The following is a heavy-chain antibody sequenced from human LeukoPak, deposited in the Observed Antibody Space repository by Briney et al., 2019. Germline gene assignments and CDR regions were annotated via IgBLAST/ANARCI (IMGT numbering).Heavy chain of an antibody. V-gene: IGHV3-21*01. CDR2: VSSSSSYI. J-gene: IGHJ3*01. Sequence: GGSLRLSCAASGFTFSSYSMNWVRQAPGKGLEWVSSVSSSSSYIYYADSVKGRFTISRDNAKNSLYLQMSSLRAEDTAVYYCARDRGQIVVVPAAHRPIFWGQGTMVTVSS. CDR1: GFTFSSYS. D-gene: IGHD2-2*01. CDR3: ARDRGQIVVVPAAHRPIF.